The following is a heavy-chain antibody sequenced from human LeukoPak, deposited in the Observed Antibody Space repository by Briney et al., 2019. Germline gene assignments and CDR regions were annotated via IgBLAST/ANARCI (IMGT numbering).Heavy chain of an antibody. D-gene: IGHD3-16*02. J-gene: IGHJ6*03. CDR1: GYSISSGYY. V-gene: IGHV4-38-2*01. CDR3: ARVGMITFGGVIAYYYYYYMDV. CDR2: IYHSGST. Sequence: PSETLSLTCAVSGYSISSGYYWGWIRQPPGKGLEWIGSIYHSGSTNYNPSLKSRVTISVDTSKNQFSLKLSSVTAADTAVYYCARVGMITFGGVIAYYYYYYMDVWGKGTTVTVSS.